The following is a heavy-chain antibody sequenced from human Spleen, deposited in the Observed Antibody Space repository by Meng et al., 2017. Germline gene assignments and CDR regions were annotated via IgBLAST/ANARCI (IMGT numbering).Heavy chain of an antibody. Sequence: GESLKISCAASGFTFSSYWMSWVRQAPGKGLEWVANIKQDGSEKYYVDSVKGRFTISRDNAKNSLYLQMNSLRAEDTAVYYCARSRNYDYVWGSYRYYAFDIWGQGTMVTVSS. J-gene: IGHJ3*02. CDR1: GFTFSSYW. CDR3: ARSRNYDYVWGSYRYYAFDI. D-gene: IGHD3-16*02. CDR2: IKQDGSEK. V-gene: IGHV3-7*01.